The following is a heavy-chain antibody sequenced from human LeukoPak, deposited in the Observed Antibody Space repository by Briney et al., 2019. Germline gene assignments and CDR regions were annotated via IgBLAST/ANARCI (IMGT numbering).Heavy chain of an antibody. J-gene: IGHJ3*02. CDR3: ARRYCSGGSCYSERGAFD. CDR2: INRSGST. D-gene: IGHD2-15*01. V-gene: IGHV4-34*01. CDR1: GGSFSGYY. Sequence: SETLSLTCAVYGGSFSGYYWSWIRQPPGKGLEWIGEINRSGSTNYNPSLKSRVTISVDTSKNQFSLKLSSVTAADTAVYYCARRYCSGGSCYSERGAFD.